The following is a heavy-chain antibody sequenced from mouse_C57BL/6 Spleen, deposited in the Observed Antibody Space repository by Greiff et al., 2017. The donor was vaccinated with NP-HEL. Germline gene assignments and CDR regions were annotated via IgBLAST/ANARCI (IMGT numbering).Heavy chain of an antibody. J-gene: IGHJ2*01. CDR3: ARSETQLRPLDY. Sequence: QVQLQQPGTELVKPGASVKLSCKASGYTFTSYWMHWVKQRPGQGLEWIGNINPSNGGTNYNEKFKSKATLTVDKSSSTAYMQLSSLTSEDSAVYYGARSETQLRPLDYWGKGTTLTVSS. V-gene: IGHV1-53*01. CDR2: INPSNGGT. D-gene: IGHD3-2*02. CDR1: GYTFTSYW.